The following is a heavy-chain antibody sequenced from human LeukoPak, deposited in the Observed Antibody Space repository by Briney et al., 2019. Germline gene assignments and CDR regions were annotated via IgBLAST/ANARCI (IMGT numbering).Heavy chain of an antibody. D-gene: IGHD4-17*01. CDR3: ARGPTGRGYDC. J-gene: IGHJ4*02. CDR2: INPNSGDT. Sequence: ASVKVSCKASGYTSTGYYMHWVRQAAGQGLEWMGWINPNSGDTNYAQKFQGRVTMTRDTSISTAYMELSGLTSDDTAVFYCARGPTGRGYDCWGQGTLVTVSS. V-gene: IGHV1-2*02. CDR1: GYTSTGYY.